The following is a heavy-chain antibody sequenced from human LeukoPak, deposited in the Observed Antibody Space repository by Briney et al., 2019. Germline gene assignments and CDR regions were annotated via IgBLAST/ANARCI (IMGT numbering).Heavy chain of an antibody. CDR1: GFTFSSYA. V-gene: IGHV3-23*01. CDR2: ISGSGGST. Sequence: GGSLRLSCAASGFTFSSYAMSWVRQAPGKGLEWVSAISGSGGSTYYADSVKGRFTISRDNSKNTLYLQMNGLRAEDTAVYYCAKKLRLGELSFTPFDYWGQGTLVTVSS. CDR3: AKKLRLGELSFTPFDY. J-gene: IGHJ4*02. D-gene: IGHD3-16*02.